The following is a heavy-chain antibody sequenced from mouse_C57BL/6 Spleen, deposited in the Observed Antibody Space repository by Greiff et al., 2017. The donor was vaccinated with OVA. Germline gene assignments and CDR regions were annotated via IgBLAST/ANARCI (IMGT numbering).Heavy chain of an antibody. D-gene: IGHD2-5*01. Sequence: EVHLVESGGGLVQPKGSLKLSCAASGFSFNTYAMNWVRQAPGKGLEWVARIRSKSNNYATYYADSVKDRFTISRDDSESMLYLQMNNLKTEDTAMYYCVSSYYSSFDYWGQGTTLTVSS. J-gene: IGHJ2*01. CDR3: VSSYYSSFDY. CDR2: IRSKSNNYAT. CDR1: GFSFNTYA. V-gene: IGHV10-1*01.